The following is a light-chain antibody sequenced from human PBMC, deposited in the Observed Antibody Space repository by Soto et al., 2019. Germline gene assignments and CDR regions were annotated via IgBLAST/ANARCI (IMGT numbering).Light chain of an antibody. Sequence: QSVLTQPASVSGSPGQSITISCTGTNSDVGAYDYVSWYQHHPGKAPKLIIYEVSNRPSGVSNRFSGSKSGNTASLTISGLQAEDEADYYCSSYTSSSTLYVFGTGTKVTVL. J-gene: IGLJ1*01. CDR2: EVS. V-gene: IGLV2-14*01. CDR3: SSYTSSSTLYV. CDR1: NSDVGAYDY.